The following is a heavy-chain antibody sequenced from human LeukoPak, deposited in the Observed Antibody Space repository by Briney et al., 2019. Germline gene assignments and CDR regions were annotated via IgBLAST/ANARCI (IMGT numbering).Heavy chain of an antibody. J-gene: IGHJ5*02. D-gene: IGHD5-18*01. V-gene: IGHV1-2*06. CDR2: INPNSGGT. CDR1: GYTFTGYY. Sequence: ASVKVSCKASGYTFTGYYMHWVRQAPGQGLEWMGRINPNSGGTNYAQKFQGRVTMTRDTSISTAYMELSRLRSDDTAVYYCARSGYSYGYWFDPWGQGTLATVSS. CDR3: ARSGYSYGYWFDP.